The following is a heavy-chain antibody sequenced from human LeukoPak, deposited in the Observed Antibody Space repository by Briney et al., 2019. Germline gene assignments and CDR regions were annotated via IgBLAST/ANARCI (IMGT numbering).Heavy chain of an antibody. CDR1: GFTFSSYA. J-gene: IGHJ4*02. V-gene: IGHV3-23*01. CDR2: ISGSGGST. Sequence: GGSLRLSCAASGFTFSSYAMSWVRQAPGKGLEWVSAISGSGGSTYYADSVKGRFTISRDNSKNTLYLQMNSLRAEDTAVYYCASLFRVPAALSYFDYWGQGTLVTVSS. CDR3: ASLFRVPAALSYFDY. D-gene: IGHD2-2*01.